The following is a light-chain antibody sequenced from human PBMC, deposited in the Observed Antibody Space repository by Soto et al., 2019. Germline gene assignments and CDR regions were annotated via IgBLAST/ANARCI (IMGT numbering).Light chain of an antibody. V-gene: IGKV3-11*01. J-gene: IGKJ2*01. CDR3: QQYGKSAMFT. CDR2: EES. Sequence: EIVLTQSPATLSLSPGESATLSCRASQSVTNYIAWYQHKPGQAPRLLIYEESNRATGIPDRFSGGGSGTDFTLTISRLEPEDFAVYYCQQYGKSAMFTFGQGTKLEIK. CDR1: QSVTNY.